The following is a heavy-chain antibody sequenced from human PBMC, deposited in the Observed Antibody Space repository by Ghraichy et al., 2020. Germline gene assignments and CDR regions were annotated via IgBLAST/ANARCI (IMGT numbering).Heavy chain of an antibody. CDR3: TRQTQGGFIYFHH. Sequence: SETLSLTCTVSGDSMSTSRYYWGWVRQPPGKGLEWIGSVYFSGSAYYNPSLRSRVTISADTSKNQFSLNLRSVTGADTAVYHCTRQTQGGFIYFHHWGRGALATVSS. V-gene: IGHV4-39*01. CDR2: VYFSGSA. D-gene: IGHD3-16*01. CDR1: GDSMSTSRYY. J-gene: IGHJ1*01.